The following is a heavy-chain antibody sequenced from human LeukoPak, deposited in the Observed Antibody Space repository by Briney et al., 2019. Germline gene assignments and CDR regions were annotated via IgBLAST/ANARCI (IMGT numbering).Heavy chain of an antibody. CDR3: ARVMAHTVDAFDI. J-gene: IGHJ3*02. V-gene: IGHV1-3*01. D-gene: IGHD4-17*01. CDR2: INAGNGNT. CDR1: GYTFTSYA. Sequence: ASVKVSCKASGYTFTSYAMHWVRQAPGQRLEWMGWINAGNGNTKYSQKFQGRVTITRDTSASTAYMELSSLRSEDTAVYYCARVMAHTVDAFDIWGQGTMVTVSS.